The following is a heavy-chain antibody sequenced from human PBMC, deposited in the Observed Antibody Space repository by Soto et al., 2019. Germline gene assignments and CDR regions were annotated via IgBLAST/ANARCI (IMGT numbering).Heavy chain of an antibody. CDR1: GYIIKNYW. V-gene: IGHV5-51*01. Sequence: PGESLKISCKASGYIIKNYWIGWVRQTPGQGLEWMGIIFPDDSDTRYSPSFQGHVTISVDKSISTAYVQWSSLKASDSAIYYCFRGGVTSRTFDYWGQGTLVTVS. D-gene: IGHD3-16*01. CDR2: IFPDDSDT. J-gene: IGHJ4*02. CDR3: FRGGVTSRTFDY.